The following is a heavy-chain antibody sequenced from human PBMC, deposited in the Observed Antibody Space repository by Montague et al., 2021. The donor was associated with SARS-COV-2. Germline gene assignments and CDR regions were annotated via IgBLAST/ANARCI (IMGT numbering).Heavy chain of an antibody. J-gene: IGHJ4*02. D-gene: IGHD2-15*01. CDR2: IYYGGST. Sequence: SETLSLTCTVSGGSISTYYYWGWIRQPPGKGLEWIGSIYYGGSTYSNPSLKSRVTISVDMSMNHFSLKLSSVTAADTAVYYCARDQGVYCSGGSCYNFDYWGQGTLVTVSS. V-gene: IGHV4-39*02. CDR3: ARDQGVYCSGGSCYNFDY. CDR1: GGSISTYYY.